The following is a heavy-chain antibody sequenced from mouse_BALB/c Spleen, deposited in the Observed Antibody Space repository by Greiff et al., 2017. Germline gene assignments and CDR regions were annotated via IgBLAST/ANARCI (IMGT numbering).Heavy chain of an antibody. Sequence: VQLQQSGPGLVAPSQSLSITCTVSGFSLTSYDISWIRQPPGKGLEWLGVIWTGGGTNYNSAFMSRLSISKDNSKSQVFLKMNSLQTDDTAIYYCVRDGGYAMDYWGQGTSVTVSS. J-gene: IGHJ4*01. CDR2: IWTGGGT. CDR3: VRDGGYAMDY. V-gene: IGHV2-9-2*01. CDR1: GFSLTSYD.